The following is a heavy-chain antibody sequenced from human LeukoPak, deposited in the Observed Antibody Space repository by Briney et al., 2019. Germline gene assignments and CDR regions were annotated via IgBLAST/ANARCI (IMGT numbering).Heavy chain of an antibody. CDR3: ARSYNWNDVGAFDI. CDR2: IYHSGST. CDR1: GGSISSGGYS. Sequence: SETLSLTCAVSGGSISSGGYSWSWIRQPPGKGLEWIGYIYHSGSTYYNPSLKSRVTISVDRSKNQFSLKLSSVTAADTAVYYCARSYNWNDVGAFDIWGQGTMVTVSS. D-gene: IGHD1-20*01. V-gene: IGHV4-30-2*01. J-gene: IGHJ3*02.